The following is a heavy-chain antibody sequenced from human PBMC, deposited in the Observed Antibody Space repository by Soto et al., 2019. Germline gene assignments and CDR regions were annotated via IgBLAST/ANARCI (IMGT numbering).Heavy chain of an antibody. CDR1: GSTFITYW. V-gene: IGHV5-51*01. CDR3: ARQRRDASANCFLCHMDV. J-gene: IGHJ6*02. Sequence: GQSLKISCQSSGSTFITYWVAWVRQRPGKALEWLGLIYPDDSDTRYNPSFRGQVTISAEKSSSTIFLQWSSLKASDTATYYCARQRRDASANCFLCHMDVWDQRTTVTVSS. CDR2: IYPDDSDT. D-gene: IGHD2-21*01.